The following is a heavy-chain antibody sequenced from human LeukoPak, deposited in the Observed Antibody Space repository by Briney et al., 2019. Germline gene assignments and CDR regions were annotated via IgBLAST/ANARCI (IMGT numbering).Heavy chain of an antibody. Sequence: SETLSLTCTVSGGSISSYYWSWIRQPAGKGLGWIGRIYSSGSTNYNPSLKSRVTMSVDTSKNQFSLKLTSVTAADTAVYYCATGAYGGSAWGQGTLVTVSS. CDR1: GGSISSYY. CDR3: ATGAYGGSA. CDR2: IYSSGST. V-gene: IGHV4-4*07. D-gene: IGHD4-23*01. J-gene: IGHJ5*02.